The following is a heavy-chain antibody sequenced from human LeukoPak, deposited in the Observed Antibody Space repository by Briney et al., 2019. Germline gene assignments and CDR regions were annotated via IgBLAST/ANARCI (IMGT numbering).Heavy chain of an antibody. D-gene: IGHD2-8*01. V-gene: IGHV3-30*02. CDR2: IRYDASTK. J-gene: IGHJ4*02. CDR1: GFSFSSYN. Sequence: GGSLRLSCAASGFSFSSYNMDWVRQAPGKGLEWVAFIRYDASTKYYGDSVKGRFTISRDNSKSTLYLQMNSLSAEDTAVYYCAKRYAENVDYWSQGTLVAVSS. CDR3: AKRYAENVDY.